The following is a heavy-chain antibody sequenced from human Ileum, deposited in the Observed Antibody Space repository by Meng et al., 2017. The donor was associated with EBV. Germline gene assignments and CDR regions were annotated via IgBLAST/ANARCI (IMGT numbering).Heavy chain of an antibody. CDR1: GDSFSGSYW. CDR2: VYPSGTP. CDR3: ARDAFQYASGIPAH. J-gene: IGHJ4*02. V-gene: IGHV4-4*02. D-gene: IGHD3-16*01. Sequence: VQVQEPGPRRVRPSGTLSLTCTVSGDSFSGSYWWSWVRQSPEKGLEWIGEVYPSGTPYYNPSLKSRVTISLDKSRNQFSLNLIHVTAADAAVYYCARDAFQYASGIPAHWGQGTLVTVSS.